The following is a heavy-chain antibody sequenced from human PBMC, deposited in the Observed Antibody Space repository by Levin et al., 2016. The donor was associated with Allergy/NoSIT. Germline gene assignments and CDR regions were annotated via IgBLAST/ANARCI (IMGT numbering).Heavy chain of an antibody. D-gene: IGHD3-22*01. CDR3: ARDDSSGNDAFDI. CDR2: ISSSSSYI. Sequence: GGPLRLSCAASGFTFSSYSMNWVRQAPGKGLEWVSSISSSSSYIYYADSVKGRFTISRDNAKNSLYLQMNSLRAEDTAVYYCARDDSSGNDAFDIWGQGTMVTVSS. CDR1: GFTFSSYS. V-gene: IGHV3-21*01. J-gene: IGHJ3*02.